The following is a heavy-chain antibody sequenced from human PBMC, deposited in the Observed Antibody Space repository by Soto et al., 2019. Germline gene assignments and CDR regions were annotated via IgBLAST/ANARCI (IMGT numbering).Heavy chain of an antibody. CDR3: ARGLSYRSSSLNFDY. D-gene: IGHD6-6*01. CDR2: INHSGST. Sequence: PSETLSLTCAVYGGSFSGYYWSWIRQPPGKGLEWIGEINHSGSTNYNPSLKSRVTISVDTSKNQFSLKLSSVTAADTAVYYCARGLSYRSSSLNFDYWGQGTLVTVSS. J-gene: IGHJ4*02. CDR1: GGSFSGYY. V-gene: IGHV4-34*01.